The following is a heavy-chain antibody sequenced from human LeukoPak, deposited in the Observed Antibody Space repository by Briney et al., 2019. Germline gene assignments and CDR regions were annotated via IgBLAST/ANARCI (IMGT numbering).Heavy chain of an antibody. CDR1: GFTFSSYS. CDR2: ISSSSSYI. Sequence: GGTLRLSCAASGFTFSSYSMNWVRQAPGKGLEWVSSISSSSSYIYYADSVKGRFTISRDNAKNSLYLQMNSLRAEDTAVYYCARDHDRYDSSGYPYWGQGTLVTVSS. V-gene: IGHV3-21*01. CDR3: ARDHDRYDSSGYPY. J-gene: IGHJ4*02. D-gene: IGHD3-22*01.